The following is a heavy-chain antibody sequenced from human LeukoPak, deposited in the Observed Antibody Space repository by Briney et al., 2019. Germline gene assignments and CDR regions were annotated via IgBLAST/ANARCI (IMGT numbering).Heavy chain of an antibody. V-gene: IGHV3-23*01. J-gene: IGHJ4*02. D-gene: IGHD2-2*01. CDR1: GFTFSSYA. CDR3: AKGNLYCSSTSCYVDY. CDR2: ISGSGGST. Sequence: GGSLRLSCAASGFTFSSYAMSWVRQAPGKGLEWVSAISGSGGSTYYADSVKGRFTISRDNSKNTLYLQMNSLRAEDTAVYYCAKGNLYCSSTSCYVDYWGQGTLVTVSS.